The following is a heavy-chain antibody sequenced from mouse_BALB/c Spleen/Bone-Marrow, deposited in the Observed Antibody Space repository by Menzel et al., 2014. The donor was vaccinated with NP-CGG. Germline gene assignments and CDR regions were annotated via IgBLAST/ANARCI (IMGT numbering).Heavy chain of an antibody. Sequence: EVQLQQSGAELVKPGASVKLSCTTSGFNIKDTYMHWVKLRPEQGLEWIGRIVPANGNTKYAPKFQGKATITADTSSNTASLQLSSLTSEDTAVYFCASYDYGYYFDYWGQGTTLTVSS. CDR2: IVPANGNT. D-gene: IGHD2-4*01. V-gene: IGHV14-3*02. CDR3: ASYDYGYYFDY. CDR1: GFNIKDTY. J-gene: IGHJ2*01.